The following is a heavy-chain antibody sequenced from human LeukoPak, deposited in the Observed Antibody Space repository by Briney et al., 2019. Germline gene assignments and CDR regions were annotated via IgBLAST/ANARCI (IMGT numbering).Heavy chain of an antibody. CDR2: ISGSGGST. D-gene: IGHD3-10*01. CDR1: GFTFSSYA. Sequence: RPGGSLRLSCAASGFTFSSYAMSWVRQAPGRGLEWVSAISGSGGSTYYADSVKGRFTISRDNAKNSLYLQMNSLRAEDTAVYYCAKGRFFTHYYYMDVWGKGTTVTVSS. J-gene: IGHJ6*03. V-gene: IGHV3-23*01. CDR3: AKGRFFTHYYYMDV.